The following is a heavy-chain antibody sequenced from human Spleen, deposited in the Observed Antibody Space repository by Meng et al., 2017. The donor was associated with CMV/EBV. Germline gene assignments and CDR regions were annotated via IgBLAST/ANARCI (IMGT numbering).Heavy chain of an antibody. J-gene: IGHJ4*02. Sequence: GESLISCTGSGFTFSAYVMSWVRQAPGKGLEWVSTISGSDGTKDYADSVKGRFTVSRDNSERTLYLEMSSLRVDDTAVYYCAIPIAVAGTHDYWGQGALVTVSS. V-gene: IGHV3-23*01. CDR2: ISGSDGTK. CDR1: GFTFSAYV. CDR3: AIPIAVAGTHDY. D-gene: IGHD6-19*01.